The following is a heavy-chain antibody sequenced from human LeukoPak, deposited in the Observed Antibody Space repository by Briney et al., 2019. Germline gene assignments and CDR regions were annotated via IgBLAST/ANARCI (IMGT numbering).Heavy chain of an antibody. D-gene: IGHD3-16*01. CDR2: TYYRSKWYN. J-gene: IGHJ4*02. V-gene: IGHV6-1*01. CDR3: ARDFKGGPGPKEHYYFDY. CDR1: GDSVSSNSAA. Sequence: SQTLSLTCAISGDSVSSNSAAWNWIRQSPSRGLEWLGRTYYRSKWYNDYAVSVKSRITINPDTSKNQFSLQLNSVTPEDTAVYYCARDFKGGPGPKEHYYFDYWGQETLVTVSS.